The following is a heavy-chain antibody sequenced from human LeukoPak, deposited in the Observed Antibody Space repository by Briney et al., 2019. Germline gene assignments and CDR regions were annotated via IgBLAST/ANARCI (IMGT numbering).Heavy chain of an antibody. V-gene: IGHV3-21*06. CDR3: ARDRRYSSTWTGFDN. Sequence: GGSLRLSCAASGFTFSSYSMNWVRQAPGKGLEWVSSISSSSSYIYYADSVKGRFAISRDNAKNSLHLQMNSLRAEDTAVYYCARDRRYSSTWTGFDNWGQGTLVTVSS. CDR1: GFTFSSYS. CDR2: ISSSSSYI. J-gene: IGHJ4*02. D-gene: IGHD6-13*01.